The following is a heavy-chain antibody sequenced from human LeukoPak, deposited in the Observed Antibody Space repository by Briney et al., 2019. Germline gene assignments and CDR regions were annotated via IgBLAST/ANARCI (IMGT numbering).Heavy chain of an antibody. CDR3: ARETLWNGLDY. D-gene: IGHD1-1*01. CDR2: IKQDGSEK. J-gene: IGHJ4*02. CDR1: GGSFSGYY. Sequence: ETLSLTCAVYGGSFSGYYWSWVRQAPGKGLEWVANIKQDGSEKYYVDSVKGRFTISRDNAKNSLYLQMNSLRAEDTAVYYCARETLWNGLDYWGQGTLVTVSS. V-gene: IGHV3-7*01.